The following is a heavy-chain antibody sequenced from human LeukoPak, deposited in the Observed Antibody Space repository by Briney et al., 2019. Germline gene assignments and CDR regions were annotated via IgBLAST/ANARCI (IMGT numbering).Heavy chain of an antibody. V-gene: IGHV1-2*02. Sequence: ASVKVACKASGYTFTDYYIHWVRQAPGLGLEWVGWINPKSGGTNYAHRFQGRVTMTRDTSINTAYMELSRLRSDDTAVYYCARDRRARGSYGGYYFDYWGQGTLVTVSS. CDR3: ARDRRARGSYGGYYFDY. CDR2: INPKSGGT. J-gene: IGHJ4*02. D-gene: IGHD1-26*01. CDR1: GYTFTDYY.